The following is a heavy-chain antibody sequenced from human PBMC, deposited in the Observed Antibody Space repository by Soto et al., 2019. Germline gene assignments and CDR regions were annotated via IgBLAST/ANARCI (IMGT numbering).Heavy chain of an antibody. Sequence: LSLTCTGSGVSISSGGYYWSWIRQHPGKGLGWIGYIYYNGSPYYNPSLRGRVTISVHTSNNQFSLELRAVTAADTAVYYCARQNPYSTGSYYFDLWGQGTLVTVSS. CDR2: IYYNGSP. D-gene: IGHD6-19*01. CDR1: GVSISSGGYY. J-gene: IGHJ4*02. CDR3: ARQNPYSTGSYYFDL. V-gene: IGHV4-31*03.